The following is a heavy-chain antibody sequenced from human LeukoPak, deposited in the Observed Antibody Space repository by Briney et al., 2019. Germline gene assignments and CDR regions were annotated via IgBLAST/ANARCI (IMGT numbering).Heavy chain of an antibody. CDR3: AIYDSSGAYFQH. CDR1: GGSISSYY. V-gene: IGHV4-4*07. CDR2: IYPSGST. D-gene: IGHD3-22*01. Sequence: SETLSLTCTVSGGSISSYYWTWIRQPAGKGLEWIGRIYPSGSTDFNPSLKRRVTLSVDTSKNQFSLKLTSVTAADTAVYFCAIYDSSGAYFQHWGQGTLVTVSS. J-gene: IGHJ1*01.